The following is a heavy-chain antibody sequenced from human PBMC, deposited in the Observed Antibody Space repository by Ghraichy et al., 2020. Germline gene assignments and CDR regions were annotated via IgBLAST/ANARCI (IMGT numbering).Heavy chain of an antibody. CDR3: AKDAGYSSGWPWYFDL. D-gene: IGHD6-19*01. CDR2: ISGSGGST. J-gene: IGHJ2*01. Sequence: GGSLRLSCAASGFTFSSYAMSWVRQAQGKGLEWVSAISGSGGSTYYADSVKGRFTISRDNSKNTLYLQMNSLRAEDTAVYYCAKDAGYSSGWPWYFDLWGRGTLVTVSS. V-gene: IGHV3-23*01. CDR1: GFTFSSYA.